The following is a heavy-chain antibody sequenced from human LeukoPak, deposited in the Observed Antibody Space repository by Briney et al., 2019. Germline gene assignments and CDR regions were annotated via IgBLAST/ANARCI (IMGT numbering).Heavy chain of an antibody. CDR2: ITPSGDST. CDR3: AREGFHGRELFPTFDY. J-gene: IGHJ4*02. Sequence: ASVKVSCKASGYTFTSYGISWVRQAPGQGLEWMGIITPSGDSTNYAQKFQGRVTMTRDTSTSTVYMELSSLRSEDTAVYYCAREGFHGRELFPTFDYWGQGTLVTVSS. CDR1: GYTFTSYG. D-gene: IGHD3-10*01. V-gene: IGHV1-46*01.